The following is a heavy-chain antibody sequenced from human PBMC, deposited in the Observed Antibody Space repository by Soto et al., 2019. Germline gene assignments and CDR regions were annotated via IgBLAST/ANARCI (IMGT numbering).Heavy chain of an antibody. CDR2: IYWDDDK. V-gene: IGHV2-5*02. J-gene: IGHJ4*02. D-gene: IGHD5-12*01. CDR1: GFSLSTTGVA. Sequence: QITLKESGPTLVRPTQTLTLTCTFSGFSLSTTGVAVAWIRQPPGEALEWLALIYWDDDKRYNSSLKSRLTITKDTSRDQVVLAMANMDPMDTATYFCAHSQRGPRDFWGPGILVTVSS. CDR3: AHSQRGPRDF.